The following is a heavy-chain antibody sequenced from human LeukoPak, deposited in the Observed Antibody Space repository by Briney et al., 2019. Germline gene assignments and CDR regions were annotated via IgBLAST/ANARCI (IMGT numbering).Heavy chain of an antibody. CDR1: GFTFSSYG. CDR3: AKEIGDIDVASSTSTDY. Sequence: PGGSLRLSCAASGFTFSSYGMHWVRQAPGKGLEWVAFIRYDGSNKYYADSVKGRFTISRDNSKNTLYLQMNSLRAEDTAVYYCAKEIGDIDVASSTSTDYWGQGTLVTVSS. V-gene: IGHV3-30*02. D-gene: IGHD2-2*01. CDR2: IRYDGSNK. J-gene: IGHJ4*02.